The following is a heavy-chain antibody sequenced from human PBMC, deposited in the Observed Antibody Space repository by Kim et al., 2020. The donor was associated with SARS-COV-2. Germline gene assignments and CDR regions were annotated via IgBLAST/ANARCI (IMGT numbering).Heavy chain of an antibody. J-gene: IGHJ4*02. Sequence: SETLSLTCTVSDDSVSSVSYFWSWIRQPAGKGLEWIGRTYSNGRTDYNPSLKSRVTISLDTSRNQFSLKLTSVTAADTAVYYCARKLVQGLCTDYWGQGTLVTVSS. D-gene: IGHD2-8*01. CDR3: ARKLVQGLCTDY. V-gene: IGHV4-61*02. CDR2: TYSNGRT. CDR1: DDSVSSVSYF.